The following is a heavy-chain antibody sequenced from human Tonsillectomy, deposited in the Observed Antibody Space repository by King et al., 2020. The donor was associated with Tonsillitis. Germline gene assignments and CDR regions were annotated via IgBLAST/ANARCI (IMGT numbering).Heavy chain of an antibody. CDR1: GLTPVASA. V-gene: IGHV3-73*01. CDR3: TRHIVVVPAAITDYYYYGMDV. CDR2: IGGKATSYAP. Sequence: VQLVESGGGLVQPGGSRKLSCEASGLTPVASAMHGFAQPSGKGLKWVGGIGGKATSYAPPYVAWGKAGFTTSRDDSKNTAYLQMNSLKTEDTAVYYCTRHIVVVPAAITDYYYYGMDVWGQGTTVTVSS. J-gene: IGHJ6*02. D-gene: IGHD2-2*02.